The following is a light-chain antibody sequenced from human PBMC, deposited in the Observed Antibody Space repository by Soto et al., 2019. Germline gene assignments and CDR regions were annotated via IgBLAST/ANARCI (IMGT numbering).Light chain of an antibody. CDR3: TSFAGINNFVV. V-gene: IGLV2-8*01. J-gene: IGLJ2*01. CDR1: SSDVGGYDH. CDR2: EVN. Sequence: QSVLTQPPSASGSPGQSVSISCTGTSSDVGGYDHVSWYQQHPDKAPKLIIYEVNKRPSGVPDRFSGSKSGNTASLTVSGLQTEDEADYYCTSFAGINNFVVFGGGTKLTVL.